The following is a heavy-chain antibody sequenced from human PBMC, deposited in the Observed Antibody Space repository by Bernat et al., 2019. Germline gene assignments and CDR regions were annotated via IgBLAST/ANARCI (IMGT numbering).Heavy chain of an antibody. Sequence: QVQLVESGGGVVQPGRSLRLSCAASGFSFSTYGMHWVRPAPGTGLAWVAAIWYDGSNKDAADSVKGRITISSDKSKNTLYLQMNSLRAEDTAVYYCATGRASMTVFGVVNDFDYWGQGTLVTVSS. CDR1: GFSFSTYG. CDR2: IWYDGSNK. CDR3: ATGRASMTVFGVVNDFDY. D-gene: IGHD3-3*01. J-gene: IGHJ4*02. V-gene: IGHV3-33*01.